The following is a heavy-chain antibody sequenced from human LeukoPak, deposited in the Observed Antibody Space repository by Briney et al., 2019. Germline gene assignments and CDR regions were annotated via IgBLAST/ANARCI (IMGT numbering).Heavy chain of an antibody. D-gene: IGHD6-19*01. CDR2: ISGSGGST. V-gene: IGHV3-23*01. Sequence: PGGSLRLSCATSGFTFSSYAMSWVRQAPGKGLEWVSAISGSGGSTYYADSVKGRFTISRDNAKNSLYLQMNSLRAEDTAVYYCARAEDGSGWYSDYWGQGTLVTVSS. CDR1: GFTFSSYA. CDR3: ARAEDGSGWYSDY. J-gene: IGHJ4*02.